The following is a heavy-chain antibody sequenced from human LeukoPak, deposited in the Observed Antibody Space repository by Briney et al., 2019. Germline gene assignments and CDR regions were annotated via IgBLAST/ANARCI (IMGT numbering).Heavy chain of an antibody. CDR2: ISGSGRGT. CDR1: GFTFSSYA. CDR3: AKQFMTAVNTWPNIAFGF. J-gene: IGHJ4*02. D-gene: IGHD4-17*01. Sequence: PGGSLRLSCAASGFTFSSYAMSWVRQAPGKGLDWVSTISGSGRGTFYADSVKGRFTISRDNAKNTLYLQMNSLRGEDTAVYYCAKQFMTAVNTWPNIAFGFWGQGSLVTVSS. V-gene: IGHV3-23*01.